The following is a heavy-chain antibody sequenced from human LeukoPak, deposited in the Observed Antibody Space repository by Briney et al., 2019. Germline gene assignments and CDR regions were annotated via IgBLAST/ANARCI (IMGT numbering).Heavy chain of an antibody. V-gene: IGHV4-61*02. CDR2: IYTSGST. Sequence: ASETLSLTCTVSGGSISSGSYYWSWIRQPAGKGLEWIGRIYTSGSTNYNPSLKSRVTISVDTSKNQFSLRLSSVTAADTAVYYCARYGYYAYDYWGQGNLVTVSS. J-gene: IGHJ4*02. CDR1: GGSISSGSYY. D-gene: IGHD3-3*01. CDR3: ARYGYYAYDY.